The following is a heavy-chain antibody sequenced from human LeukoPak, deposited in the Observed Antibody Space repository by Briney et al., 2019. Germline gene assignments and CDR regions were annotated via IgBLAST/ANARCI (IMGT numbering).Heavy chain of an antibody. D-gene: IGHD3-10*01. Sequence: SETLSLTCTVSGGSISSYYWSWIRQPPGKGLEWIGYIYYSGSTNYNPSLKSRVTISVDTSKNQFSLKLGSVTAADTAVYYCARHGSGSGSYYLPYSNDYYGMDVWGQGTTVTVSS. J-gene: IGHJ6*02. CDR1: GGSISSYY. CDR3: ARHGSGSGSYYLPYSNDYYGMDV. CDR2: IYYSGST. V-gene: IGHV4-59*08.